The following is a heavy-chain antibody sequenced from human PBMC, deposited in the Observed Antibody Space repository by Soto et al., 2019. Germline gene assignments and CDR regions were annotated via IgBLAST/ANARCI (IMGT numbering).Heavy chain of an antibody. CDR3: ASSYGNAEFDY. D-gene: IGHD5-18*01. Sequence: GGSLRLSCAASGFTFISYGMHWVRQAPGKGLEWVAVISYDGSNKYYADSVKGRFTISRDNSKNTLYLQMNSLRAEDTAVYYCASSYGNAEFDYWGQGTLVTVSS. CDR2: ISYDGSNK. CDR1: GFTFISYG. V-gene: IGHV3-30*03. J-gene: IGHJ4*02.